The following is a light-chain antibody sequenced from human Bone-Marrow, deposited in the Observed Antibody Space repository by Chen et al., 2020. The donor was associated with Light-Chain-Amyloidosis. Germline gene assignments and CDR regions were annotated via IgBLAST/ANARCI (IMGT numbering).Light chain of an antibody. J-gene: IGKJ4*01. V-gene: IGKV1-33*01. CDR2: DAS. Sequence: FQMPTSPFSLSASVVDRITITCQASQDISNYLNWYQQKPGKAPKLLIYDASNLETGVPSRFSGSGSGTDFTFTISSLQPEDIATYYCQQYDNLPSLTFGGGTKVEIK. CDR3: QQYDNLPSLT. CDR1: QDISNY.